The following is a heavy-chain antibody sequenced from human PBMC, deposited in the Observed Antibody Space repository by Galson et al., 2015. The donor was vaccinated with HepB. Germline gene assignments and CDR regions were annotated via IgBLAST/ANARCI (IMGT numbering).Heavy chain of an antibody. J-gene: IGHJ4*02. CDR2: IKQDGREK. CDR1: GFSFSSHW. V-gene: IGHV3-7*01. CDR3: ARDSHQGYYDSSGYSATVDY. D-gene: IGHD3-22*01. Sequence: SLRLSCAASGFSFSSHWMGWVRQAPGKGLEWVANIKQDGREKFYVDSVKGRFTISRDNAKDSLSLQMNSLRAEDTAVYFCARDSHQGYYDSSGYSATVDYWGQGTLVTVST.